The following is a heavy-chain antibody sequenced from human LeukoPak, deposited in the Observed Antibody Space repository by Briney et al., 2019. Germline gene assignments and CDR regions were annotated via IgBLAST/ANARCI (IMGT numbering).Heavy chain of an antibody. CDR2: ISYDGSNI. CDR3: ARDSFGLDY. D-gene: IGHD3-16*01. V-gene: IGHV3-30-3*01. CDR1: GFTFSRYP. Sequence: GRSLRLSCAASGFTFSRYPMHWVRQAPGKGLEWVAVISYDGSNIYYTDSVSGRFTISRDNSKNTPYLQMNSLRAEDTAVYYCARDSFGLDYWGQGTRVTVSS. J-gene: IGHJ4*02.